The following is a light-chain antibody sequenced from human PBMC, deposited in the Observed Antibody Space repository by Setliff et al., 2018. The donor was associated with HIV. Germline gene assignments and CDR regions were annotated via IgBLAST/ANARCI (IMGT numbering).Light chain of an antibody. CDR1: SSDVGGYNY. V-gene: IGLV2-14*01. CDR3: SSYTSSSTYV. J-gene: IGLJ1*01. CDR2: DVG. Sequence: QSALAQPASVSGSPGQSITISCTGTSSDVGGYNYVSWYQQHPGKAPKLMISDVGKRPSGVSSRFSGSMSGNTASLTISGLQTEDEADYYCSSYTSSSTYVFGTGTKVTVL.